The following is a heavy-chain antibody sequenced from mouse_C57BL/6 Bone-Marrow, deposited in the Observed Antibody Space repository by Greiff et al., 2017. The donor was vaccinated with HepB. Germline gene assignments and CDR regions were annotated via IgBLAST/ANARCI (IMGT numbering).Heavy chain of an antibody. Sequence: QVQLKESGAELAKPGASVKLSCKASGYTFTSYWMHWVKQRPGQGLEWIGYINPSSGYTKYNQKFKDKATLTADKSSSTAYMQLRSLTYEDSAVYYCANIYYGNYYYAMDYWGQGTSVTVSS. D-gene: IGHD2-1*01. CDR3: ANIYYGNYYYAMDY. V-gene: IGHV1-7*01. CDR2: INPSSGYT. J-gene: IGHJ4*01. CDR1: GYTFTSYW.